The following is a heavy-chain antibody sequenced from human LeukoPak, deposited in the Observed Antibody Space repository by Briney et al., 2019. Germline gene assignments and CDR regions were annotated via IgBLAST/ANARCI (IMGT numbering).Heavy chain of an antibody. CDR3: ANLGLWFGELSWYFDY. CDR1: GFTFSNFG. D-gene: IGHD3-10*01. J-gene: IGHJ4*02. V-gene: IGHV3-33*06. CDR2: IWYDGRNK. Sequence: GGSLRLSCAASGFTFSNFGMHWVRQVPGKGLEWVAVIWYDGRNKYYADSVKGRFTISRDNSKNTLYLQMNSLRAEDTAVYYCANLGLWFGELSWYFDYWGQGTLVTVSS.